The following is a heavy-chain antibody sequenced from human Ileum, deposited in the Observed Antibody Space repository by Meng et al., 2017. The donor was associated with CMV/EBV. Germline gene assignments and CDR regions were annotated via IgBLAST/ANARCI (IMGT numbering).Heavy chain of an antibody. CDR3: AAEGVDKNSGYYSFDY. CDR1: GYTLSVVS. Sequence: QAVAEVNKPAGSVKVPGKVSGYTLSVVSMPWGRQAPGKGLEWSGVVGPKDGETTYAQNFQGRVTMSEDTSTNTVYMERSSLRSEDTAVYYCAAEGVDKNSGYYSFDYWGQGTLVTVSS. J-gene: IGHJ4*02. D-gene: IGHD6-25*01. CDR2: VGPKDGET. V-gene: IGHV1-24*01.